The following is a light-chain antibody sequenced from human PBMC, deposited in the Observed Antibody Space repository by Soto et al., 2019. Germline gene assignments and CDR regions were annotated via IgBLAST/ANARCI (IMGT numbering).Light chain of an antibody. V-gene: IGLV2-14*01. J-gene: IGLJ1*01. CDR1: ISDVGGYNY. CDR2: EVS. Sequence: QSALTQPASLSGSPGQSITISCTGTISDVGGYNYVSWYQQHPGKAPKLMIYEVSNRPSGVSNRFSGSKSGNTASLTISGLQAEDEADYYCSSYTSSSTLNVFRTGTKVTVL. CDR3: SSYTSSSTLNV.